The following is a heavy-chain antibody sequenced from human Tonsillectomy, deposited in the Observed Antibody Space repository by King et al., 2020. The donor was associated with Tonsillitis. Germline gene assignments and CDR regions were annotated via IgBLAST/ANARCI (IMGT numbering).Heavy chain of an antibody. CDR1: GFTFSSYW. J-gene: IGHJ4*02. V-gene: IGHV3-7*01. Sequence: VQLVESGGGLVQPGGSLRLSCVASGFTFSSYWMTWVRQAPGKGLEWVASIKADGSDKYSVDSVKGRFTISRDHAKNLLYLQMNSLRADDTAVYYCARDGGGGWYSDYWGQGTLVTVSS. CDR2: IKADGSDK. D-gene: IGHD6-19*01. CDR3: ARDGGGGWYSDY.